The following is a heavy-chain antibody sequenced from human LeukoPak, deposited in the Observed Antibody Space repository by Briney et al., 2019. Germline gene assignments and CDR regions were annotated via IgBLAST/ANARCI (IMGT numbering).Heavy chain of an antibody. Sequence: PGGSLRLSCAASGFTFSRYSMNWVRQAPGKGLEWVSSISSSSSFIYYADSVKGRFTISRDSDKNSLYLQMNSLRAEDTAVYYCARDPPLGSCSTISCPHLDYWGQGTLVTVSS. D-gene: IGHD2-2*01. CDR3: ARDPPLGSCSTISCPHLDY. J-gene: IGHJ4*02. CDR1: GFTFSRYS. CDR2: ISSSSSFI. V-gene: IGHV3-21*01.